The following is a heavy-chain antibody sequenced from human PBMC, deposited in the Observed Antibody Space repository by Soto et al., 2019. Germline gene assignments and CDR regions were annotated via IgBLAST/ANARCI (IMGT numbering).Heavy chain of an antibody. CDR1: GGSISSGGYY. CDR3: ARTFNYYYDSSGYYSYFDY. J-gene: IGHJ4*02. CDR2: IYYSGST. D-gene: IGHD3-22*01. V-gene: IGHV4-31*03. Sequence: QVQLQESGPGLVKPSQTLSLTCTVSGGSISSGGYYWSWIRQHPGKGLEWIGYIYYSGSTYYNPSLKSRVTISVDTSKNQFSLKLSSVTAADTAVYYCARTFNYYYDSSGYYSYFDYWGQGTLVTVSS.